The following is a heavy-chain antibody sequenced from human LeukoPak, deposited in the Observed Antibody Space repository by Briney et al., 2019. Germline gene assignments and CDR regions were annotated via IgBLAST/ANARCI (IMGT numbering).Heavy chain of an antibody. V-gene: IGHV3-30*02. CDR1: GFTFSSYG. J-gene: IGHJ6*03. Sequence: GGTLRLSCAASGFTFSSYGMHWVRQAPGKGLEWVAFIWYDGTDKYYADSVKGRFTISRDNSKSTVFLQVNSLRPEDTAVYYCVKGYGSGKFYMDVWGKGTTVTISS. CDR3: VKGYGSGKFYMDV. CDR2: IWYDGTDK. D-gene: IGHD3-10*01.